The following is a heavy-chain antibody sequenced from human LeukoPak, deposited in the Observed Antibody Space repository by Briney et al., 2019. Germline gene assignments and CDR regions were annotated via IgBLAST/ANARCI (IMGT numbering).Heavy chain of an antibody. V-gene: IGHV3-23*01. CDR2: ISGSGGST. CDR3: AKVLVAAIDY. D-gene: IGHD2-15*01. CDR1: GFTFSSYA. Sequence: GGSLRLSCAASGFTFSSYAMSWVRQASGKGLVWVSAISGSGGSTYYADSVKGRFTISRDNSKNTLYLQMNSLRAEDTAVYYCAKVLVAAIDYWGQGTLVTVSS. J-gene: IGHJ4*02.